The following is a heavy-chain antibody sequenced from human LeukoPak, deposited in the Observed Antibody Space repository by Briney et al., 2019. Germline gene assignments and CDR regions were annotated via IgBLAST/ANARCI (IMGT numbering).Heavy chain of an antibody. CDR2: INHSGST. CDR3: ARGGGYNWFDP. J-gene: IGHJ5*02. CDR1: GGSFSGYY. Sequence: SETLSLTCAVYGGSFSGYYWSWIRQPPGKGLEWIGEINHSGSTNYNPSLKSRVTISVDTSKNQFSLKLSSVTAADTAVYYCARGGGYNWFDPWGQGTLVTVSS. D-gene: IGHD4-23*01. V-gene: IGHV4-34*01.